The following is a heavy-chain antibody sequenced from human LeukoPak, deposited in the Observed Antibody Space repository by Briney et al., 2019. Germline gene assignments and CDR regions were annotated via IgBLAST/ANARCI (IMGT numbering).Heavy chain of an antibody. CDR3: VDYSTRKDAFDI. Sequence: SETLSLTCTVSGYSISSGYYWGWIRQPPGKGLEWIGSIYHSGSTYYNPSLKSRVAISVDTSKNQFSLKLSSVTAADTAVYYCVDYSTRKDAFDIWGQGTMVTVSS. CDR2: IYHSGST. CDR1: GYSISSGYY. D-gene: IGHD6-13*01. J-gene: IGHJ3*02. V-gene: IGHV4-38-2*02.